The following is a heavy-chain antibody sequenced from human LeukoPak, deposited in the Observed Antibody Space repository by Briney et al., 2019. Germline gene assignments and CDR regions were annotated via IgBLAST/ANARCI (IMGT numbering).Heavy chain of an antibody. V-gene: IGHV4-39*07. D-gene: IGHD6-13*01. CDR1: GGSISRSSYY. CDR2: IYYSGNT. Sequence: SETLSLTCTVSGGSISRSSYYWAWIRQPPGKGLEWIGSIYYSGNTYYKSSLKSRVTIAVDTSKNQFSLKLSSVTAADTAVYYCARFHSSSWYRNWFDPWGQGTLVTVSS. CDR3: ARFHSSSWYRNWFDP. J-gene: IGHJ5*02.